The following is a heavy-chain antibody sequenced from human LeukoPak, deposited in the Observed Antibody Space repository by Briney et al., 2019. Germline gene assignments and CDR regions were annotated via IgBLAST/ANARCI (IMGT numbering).Heavy chain of an antibody. Sequence: GGSLRLSCAASEFTFSSYTVSWVRQALGERLEWVSAIRGGGGSRYYAYSVKGRFTISRDNSKNTLFLQKNTLRAEDTAVYYCAKAYCTRTACYTRNAVDIWGQGTMVTVSS. D-gene: IGHD2-2*02. CDR3: AKAYCTRTACYTRNAVDI. CDR2: IRGGGGSR. J-gene: IGHJ3*02. V-gene: IGHV3-23*01. CDR1: EFTFSSYT.